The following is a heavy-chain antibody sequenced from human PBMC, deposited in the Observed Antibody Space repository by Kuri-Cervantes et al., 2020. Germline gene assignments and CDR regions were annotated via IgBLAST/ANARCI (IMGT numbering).Heavy chain of an antibody. D-gene: IGHD2-15*01. Sequence: KVSCKGSGYSFTSYWIGWVRQMPGKGLEWMGIIYPGDSDTRYGPSFQGQVTISADKSISTAFLQWSSLKASDTAMYYCARGNMVVVVTTTYDAFDIWGPGTMVTVSS. CDR1: GYSFTSYW. CDR3: ARGNMVVVVTTTYDAFDI. V-gene: IGHV5-51*01. J-gene: IGHJ3*02. CDR2: IYPGDSDT.